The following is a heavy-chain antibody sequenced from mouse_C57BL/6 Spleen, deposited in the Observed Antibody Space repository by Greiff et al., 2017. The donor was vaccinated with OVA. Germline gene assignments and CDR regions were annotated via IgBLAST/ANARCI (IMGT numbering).Heavy chain of an antibody. CDR1: GYTFTSYW. CDR2: IDPSDSET. D-gene: IGHD1-1*01. Sequence: QVQLKQPGAELVRPGSSVKLSCKASGYTFTSYWMHWVKQRPIQGLEWIGNIDPSDSETHYNQKFKDKATLTVDKSSSTAYMQLSSLTSEDSAVYYCARSSITTVVVPFDYWGQGTTLTVSS. V-gene: IGHV1-52*01. CDR3: ARSSITTVVVPFDY. J-gene: IGHJ2*01.